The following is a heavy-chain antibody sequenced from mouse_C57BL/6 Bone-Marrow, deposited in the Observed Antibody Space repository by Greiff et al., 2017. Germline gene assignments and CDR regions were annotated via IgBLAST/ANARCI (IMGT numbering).Heavy chain of an antibody. D-gene: IGHD1-2*01. CDR3: ARDGYYAMDD. J-gene: IGHJ4*01. CDR1: GYTFTSYW. V-gene: IGHV1-59*01. Sequence: QVHVKQPGAELVRPGTSVKLSCKASGYTFTSYWMHWVKQRPGQGLEWIGVIDPSDSYTNYNQKFKGKATLTVDTYSSTAYMQLSSLTSEDSAVYYCARDGYYAMDDWGQGTSVTVSS. CDR2: IDPSDSYT.